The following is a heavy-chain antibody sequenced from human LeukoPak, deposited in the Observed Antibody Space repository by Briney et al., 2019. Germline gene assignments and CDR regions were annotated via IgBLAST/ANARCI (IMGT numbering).Heavy chain of an antibody. CDR2: IYYSGST. CDR1: GGSISSSSYY. J-gene: IGHJ4*02. Sequence: SETLSLTCTVSGGSISSSSYYWGWIRQPPGKGLEWIGSIYYSGSTYYNPSLKSRVTISVDTSKNQLSLKLSSVTAADTAVYYCASFGSGSYYNLDYWGQGTLVTVSS. D-gene: IGHD3-10*01. V-gene: IGHV4-39*01. CDR3: ASFGSGSYYNLDY.